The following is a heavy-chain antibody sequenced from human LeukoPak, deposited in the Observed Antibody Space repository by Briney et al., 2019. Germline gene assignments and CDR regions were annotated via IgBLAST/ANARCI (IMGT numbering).Heavy chain of an antibody. J-gene: IGHJ1*01. V-gene: IGHV3-7*01. CDR1: GFPFSSYW. CDR2: IRHDGSET. CDR3: TSWGDTTAEYFQR. Sequence: GGSLRLSCAASGFPFSSYWMSWVRQAPGKGLEWVANIRHDGSETYYVDSLRGRFTISRDNAKNLVYLQMNSLRVEDTAVYYCTSWGDTTAEYFQRWGQGTLVTVSS. D-gene: IGHD2-21*02.